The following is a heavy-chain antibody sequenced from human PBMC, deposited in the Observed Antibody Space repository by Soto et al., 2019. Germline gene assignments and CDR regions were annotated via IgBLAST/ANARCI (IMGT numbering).Heavy chain of an antibody. CDR1: GFFLSDYG. CDR3: ARGGGLNQLLSGSDH. Sequence: QVQLVESGGGVVQPGGSLTLSCTASGFFLSDYGMHWVRQAPGKGLVWVAPTSYDGSSEYYADSVKDRFTTSRDNAKNTLNLHMKRLRVEDRAVYFCARGGGLNQLLSGSDHWGQGTLVTVSS. D-gene: IGHD2-21*01. V-gene: IGHV3-30*03. J-gene: IGHJ4*02. CDR2: TSYDGSSE.